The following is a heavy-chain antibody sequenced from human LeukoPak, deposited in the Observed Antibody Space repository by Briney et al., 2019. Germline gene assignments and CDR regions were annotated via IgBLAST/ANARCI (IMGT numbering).Heavy chain of an antibody. CDR3: ARGPRGDYYFDY. J-gene: IGHJ4*02. V-gene: IGHV1-8*03. D-gene: IGHD2-21*02. CDR2: MNPNSGNT. CDR1: GYTFTSYD. Sequence: ASVKVSCKASGYTFTSYDINWVRQATGQGLEWMGWMNPNSGNTGYAQKFQGRVTITRNTSISTAYMELSSLRSEDTAVYYCARGPRGDYYFDYWGQGTLVTVSS.